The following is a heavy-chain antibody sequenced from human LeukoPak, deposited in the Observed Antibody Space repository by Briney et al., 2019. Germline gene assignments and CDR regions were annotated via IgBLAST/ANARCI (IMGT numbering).Heavy chain of an antibody. V-gene: IGHV3-23*01. D-gene: IGHD3-22*01. Sequence: PGASLRLSCAASGFTFSSYAMSWVRQAPGKGLEWVSAISGSGGSTYYADSVKGRFTISRDNSKNTLYLQMNSLRAEDTAVYYCAKEPYYYDSSGYPSFFDYWGQGTLATVSS. CDR2: ISGSGGST. CDR1: GFTFSSYA. CDR3: AKEPYYYDSSGYPSFFDY. J-gene: IGHJ4*02.